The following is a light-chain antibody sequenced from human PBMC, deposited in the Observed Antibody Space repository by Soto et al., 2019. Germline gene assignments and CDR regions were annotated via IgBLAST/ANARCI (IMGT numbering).Light chain of an antibody. CDR3: QQFHSFPIT. J-gene: IGKJ5*01. V-gene: IGKV1-5*03. Sequence: DIPMTPSPSTLSASVGARVTITCRASQSISNRLAWYQQKPGKAPQLLIDKASTLESGVPSRFSGSGSGTDFTLTINSLQPEDYATYYCQQFHSFPITFGQGTRLEIK. CDR2: KAS. CDR1: QSISNR.